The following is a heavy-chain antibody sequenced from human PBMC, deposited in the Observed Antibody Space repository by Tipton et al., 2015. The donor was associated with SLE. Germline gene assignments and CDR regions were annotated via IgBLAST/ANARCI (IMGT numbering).Heavy chain of an antibody. Sequence: TLSLTCTVSGGSISSFYWSWIRQPPGKGLEWIGYIYYSGSTNYNPSLQSRVTISVDTSKNQFSLKLSSVTAADTAVYYCARLLVVYAFDIWGQGTMVTVSS. CDR2: IYYSGST. J-gene: IGHJ3*02. D-gene: IGHD2-8*02. CDR1: GGSISSFY. V-gene: IGHV4-59*01. CDR3: ARLLVVYAFDI.